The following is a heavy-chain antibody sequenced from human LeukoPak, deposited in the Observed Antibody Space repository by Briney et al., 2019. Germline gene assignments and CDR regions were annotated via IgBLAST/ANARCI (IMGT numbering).Heavy chain of an antibody. V-gene: IGHV3-23*01. CDR3: AKDPSRPLWFGEPHDY. Sequence: GGSLRLSCAASGFTFSSYAMSWVRQAPGKGLERVSAISGSGGSTYYADSVKGRSTISRDNSKNTLYLQMNSLRAEDTAVYYCAKDPSRPLWFGEPHDYWGQGTLVTVSS. D-gene: IGHD3-10*01. CDR2: ISGSGGST. J-gene: IGHJ4*02. CDR1: GFTFSSYA.